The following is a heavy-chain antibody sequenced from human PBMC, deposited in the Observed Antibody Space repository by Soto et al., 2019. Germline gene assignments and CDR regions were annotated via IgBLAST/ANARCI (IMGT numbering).Heavy chain of an antibody. Sequence: GGSLRLSCVASGFSVDNIFMSWVRQAPGKGLQWVSTISDDGRTYYADSVKGRFSLSRDKSRNTLYLQVNRLRVEDTAVYYCSRDHSSGGYDYRGQGSLVTVSS. CDR1: GFSVDNIF. CDR3: SRDHSSGGYDY. J-gene: IGHJ4*02. V-gene: IGHV3-53*01. D-gene: IGHD2-8*02. CDR2: ISDDGRT.